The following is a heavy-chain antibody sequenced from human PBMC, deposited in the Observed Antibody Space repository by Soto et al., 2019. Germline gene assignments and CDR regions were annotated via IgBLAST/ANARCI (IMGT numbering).Heavy chain of an antibody. V-gene: IGHV3-23*01. CDR1: GFTFSSYA. CDR3: AKGGSGKVPRHPDLHFDY. D-gene: IGHD2-15*01. J-gene: IGHJ4*02. CDR2: ISGSGGST. Sequence: GGSLRLSCAASGFTFSSYAMSWVRQAPGKGLEWVSAISGSGGSTYYADSVKGRFTISRDNSKNTLYLQMNSLRAEDTAVYYCAKGGSGKVPRHPDLHFDYWGQGPLVTVSS.